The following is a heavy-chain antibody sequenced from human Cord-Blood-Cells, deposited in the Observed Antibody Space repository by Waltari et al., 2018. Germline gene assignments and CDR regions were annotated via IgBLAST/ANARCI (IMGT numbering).Heavy chain of an antibody. V-gene: IGHV3-53*01. CDR2: IYSGGST. J-gene: IGHJ4*02. Sequence: EVQLVESGGGLIQPGGSLRLSCAASGFTVSSNYMSWVRQAPGKGLEWVSVIYSGGSTYYADSVKGRFTISRDNSKNTLYLQMNSLRAEDTAVYYCARGIAAADPVDDYWGQGTLVTVSS. CDR1: GFTVSSNY. CDR3: ARGIAAADPVDDY. D-gene: IGHD6-13*01.